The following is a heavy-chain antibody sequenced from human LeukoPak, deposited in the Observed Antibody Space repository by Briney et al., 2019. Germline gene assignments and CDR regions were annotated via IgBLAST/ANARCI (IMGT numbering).Heavy chain of an antibody. J-gene: IGHJ4*02. CDR3: ARKTDTSGSGDY. CDR1: GFTFSDYW. CDR2: IKQDGSAK. V-gene: IGHV3-7*03. D-gene: IGHD3-22*01. Sequence: GGSLRLSCAASGFTFSDYWMSWVRQAPGKGLEWVANIKQDGSAKYYVDSVKGRFTISRDNAKNSLYLQMNSLRAEDTAVYYCARKTDTSGSGDYWGQGTLVTVSS.